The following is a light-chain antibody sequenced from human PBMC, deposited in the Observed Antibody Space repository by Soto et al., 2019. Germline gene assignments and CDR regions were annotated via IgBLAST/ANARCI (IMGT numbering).Light chain of an antibody. J-gene: IGLJ2*01. CDR3: QSYDSSLSVV. CDR2: GNS. V-gene: IGLV1-40*01. Sequence: QSVLTQPPSVSGAPGQRVTISCTGSSSNIGAGYEVHWYQQVPGTAPKLLIYGNSNRPSGVPDRFSGSKSGTSASLAITGLQAEDEADYYCQSYDSSLSVVFGGGPKLTVL. CDR1: SSNIGAGYE.